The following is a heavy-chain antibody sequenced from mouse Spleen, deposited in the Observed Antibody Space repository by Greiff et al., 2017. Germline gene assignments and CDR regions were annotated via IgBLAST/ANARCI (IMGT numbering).Heavy chain of an antibody. CDR3: ARQIDYYGNYGGDYYAMDY. CDR1: GFTFSSYA. V-gene: IGHV5-9-3*01. Sequence: EVHLVESGGGLVKPGGSLKLSCAASGFTFSSYAMSWVRQTPEKRLEWVATISSGGSYTYYPDSVKGRFTISRDNAKNTLYLQMSSLRSEDTAMYYCARQIDYYGNYGGDYYAMDYWGQGTSVTVSS. CDR2: ISSGGSYT. D-gene: IGHD2-1*01. J-gene: IGHJ4*01.